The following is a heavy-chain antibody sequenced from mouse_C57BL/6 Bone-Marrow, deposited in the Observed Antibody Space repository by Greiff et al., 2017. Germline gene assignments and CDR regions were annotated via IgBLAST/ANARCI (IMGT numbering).Heavy chain of an antibody. D-gene: IGHD2-1*01. CDR3: AREDGNSFAY. CDR2: IDPSGSHT. Sequence: VQLQQPGAELVKPGASVKLSCKASGYTFTSYWMQWVKQRPGQGLEWIGEIDPSGSHTNYNQKVKGKATLTVDTTSSTAYMQLSSLTSEDSAVFYCAREDGNSFAYWGQGTLVTVSA. J-gene: IGHJ3*01. CDR1: GYTFTSYW. V-gene: IGHV1-50*01.